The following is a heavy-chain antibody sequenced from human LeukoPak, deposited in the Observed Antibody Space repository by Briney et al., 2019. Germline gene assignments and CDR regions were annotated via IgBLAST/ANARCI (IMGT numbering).Heavy chain of an antibody. CDR3: ATELGKGAFDI. CDR1: GGSISSSSYY. J-gene: IGHJ3*02. Sequence: SETLSLTCTVSGGSISSSSYYWSWIRQPAGKGLEWIGRIYISGSGSTNYNPSLKSRVTMSVDTSKNQFSLKLSSVTAADTAVYYCATELGKGAFDIWGQGTMVTVSS. V-gene: IGHV4-61*02. CDR2: IYISGSGST. D-gene: IGHD7-27*01.